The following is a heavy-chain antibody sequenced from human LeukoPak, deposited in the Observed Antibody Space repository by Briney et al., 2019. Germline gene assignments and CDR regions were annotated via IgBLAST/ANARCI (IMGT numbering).Heavy chain of an antibody. Sequence: GGSLRLSCAASGFTFSSYSMNWVRQAPGKGLEWVSSISSSSSYIYYADSVKGRFTISRDNAKNSLYLQMNSLRAEDTAVYYCARDAEYYYDSRGGWFDPWGQGTLVTVSS. J-gene: IGHJ5*02. CDR2: ISSSSSYI. V-gene: IGHV3-21*01. CDR3: ARDAEYYYDSRGGWFDP. CDR1: GFTFSSYS. D-gene: IGHD3-22*01.